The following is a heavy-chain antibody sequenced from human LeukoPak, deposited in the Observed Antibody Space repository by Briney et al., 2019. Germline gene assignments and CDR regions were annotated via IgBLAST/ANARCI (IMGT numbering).Heavy chain of an antibody. V-gene: IGHV1-18*01. CDR1: GYTFTSCG. CDR2: ISAYNGNT. Sequence: ASVKVSCKASGYTFTSCGISWVRQAPGQGLEWMGWISAYNGNTNYAQKLQGRVTMTTDTSTSTAYMELRSLRSDDTAVYYCARPLGYYYDSSGELDYWGQGTLVTVSS. J-gene: IGHJ4*02. CDR3: ARPLGYYYDSSGELDY. D-gene: IGHD3-22*01.